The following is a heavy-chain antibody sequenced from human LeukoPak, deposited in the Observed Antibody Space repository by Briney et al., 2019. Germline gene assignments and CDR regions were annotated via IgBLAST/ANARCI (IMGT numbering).Heavy chain of an antibody. CDR1: GFTFSNYW. Sequence: SGGSLRLSCAASGFTFSNYWMSWVRQSPGKGLEWVANIKQDGSEKYYVDSVKGRFAISRDNAKNSLYLQMNGLRAEDTAVYYCARKRGYNYGPFDYWGQGTLVTVSS. CDR2: IKQDGSEK. D-gene: IGHD5-18*01. V-gene: IGHV3-7*01. J-gene: IGHJ4*02. CDR3: ARKRGYNYGPFDY.